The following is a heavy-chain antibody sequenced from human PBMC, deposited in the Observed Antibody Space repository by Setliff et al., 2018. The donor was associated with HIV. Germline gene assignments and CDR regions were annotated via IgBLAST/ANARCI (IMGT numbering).Heavy chain of an antibody. CDR1: GFSLSTGGVG. Sequence: SGPTLVNPTQTLTLTCTFSGFSLSTGGVGVGWIRQPPGKGLEWIGSIYYSGSTYYNPSLKSRVTISVDTSKNQFSLKLSSVTAADTAVYYCARHLTPLLVVVSWGQGTLVTVSS. CDR3: ARHLTPLLVVVS. D-gene: IGHD2-15*01. V-gene: IGHV4-39*01. J-gene: IGHJ4*02. CDR2: IYYSGST.